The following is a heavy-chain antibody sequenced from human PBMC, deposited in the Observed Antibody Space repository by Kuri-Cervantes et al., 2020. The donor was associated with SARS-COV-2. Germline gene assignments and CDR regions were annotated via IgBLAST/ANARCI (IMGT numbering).Heavy chain of an antibody. CDR1: GFTFSSYA. D-gene: IGHD2-2*01. J-gene: IGHJ3*02. CDR2: ISYDGSNK. CDR3: AREGIVVDADAFDI. Sequence: GGSLRLSCAASGFTFSSYAMHWVRQAPGKGPEWVAVISYDGSNKYYADSVKGRFTISRDNSKNTLYLQMNSLRAEDTAVYYCAREGIVVDADAFDIWGQGTMVTVSS. V-gene: IGHV3-30-3*01.